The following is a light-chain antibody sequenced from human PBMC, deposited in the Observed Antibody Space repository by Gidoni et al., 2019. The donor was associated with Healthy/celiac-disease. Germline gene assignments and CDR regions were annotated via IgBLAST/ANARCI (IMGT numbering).Light chain of an antibody. Sequence: QSALTQPAPVSGSPGQSITISCTGTSSDVGSYNLVSWYQQHPGKAPKLMIYEVSKRPSGVSNRISGLQAEDEADYYCCSYAGSGSYVFGTGTKVTVL. CDR1: SSDVGSYNL. V-gene: IGLV2-23*02. J-gene: IGLJ1*01. CDR3: CSYAGSGSYV. CDR2: EVS.